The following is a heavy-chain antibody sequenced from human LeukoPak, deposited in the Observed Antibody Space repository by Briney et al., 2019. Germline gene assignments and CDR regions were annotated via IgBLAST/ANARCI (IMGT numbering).Heavy chain of an antibody. J-gene: IGHJ6*02. Sequence: SETLSLTCTVSGGSISSYYWSWIRQPPGKGLEWIGYIDYSGSTNYNPSPKSRVTISVDTSKNQFSLKLSSVTAADTAVYYCARFADDGSGSYYYYGMDVWGQGTTVTVSS. V-gene: IGHV4-59*08. D-gene: IGHD3-10*01. CDR3: ARFADDGSGSYYYYGMDV. CDR2: IDYSGST. CDR1: GGSISSYY.